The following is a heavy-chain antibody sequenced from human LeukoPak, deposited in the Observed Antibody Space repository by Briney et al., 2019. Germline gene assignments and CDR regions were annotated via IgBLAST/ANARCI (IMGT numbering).Heavy chain of an antibody. J-gene: IGHJ4*02. CDR2: MNPNSGNT. V-gene: IGHV1-8*01. Sequence: SVKVSCKASGYTFTSYDINWVRQATGQGLEWMGWMNPNSGNTGYAQKFQGRVTMTRNTSISTAYMELSSLRSEDTAVYYCARYYYYDSSGYYQSYTDYWGQGTLVTVSS. CDR3: ARYYYYDSSGYYQSYTDY. D-gene: IGHD3-22*01. CDR1: GYTFTSYD.